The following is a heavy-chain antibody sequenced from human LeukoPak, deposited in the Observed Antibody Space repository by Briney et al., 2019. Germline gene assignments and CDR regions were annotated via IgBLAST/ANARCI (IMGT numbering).Heavy chain of an antibody. Sequence: WGSLRLSCAASGFTFSSYEMNWVRQAPGKGLEWVSYISSSGSTIYYADSVKGRFTISRDNAKNSLYLQMNSLRAEDTAVYYCARDRYYDSSGYYYHELKDYWGQGTLVTVSS. CDR3: ARDRYYDSSGYYYHELKDY. J-gene: IGHJ4*02. CDR2: ISSSGSTI. V-gene: IGHV3-48*03. D-gene: IGHD3-22*01. CDR1: GFTFSSYE.